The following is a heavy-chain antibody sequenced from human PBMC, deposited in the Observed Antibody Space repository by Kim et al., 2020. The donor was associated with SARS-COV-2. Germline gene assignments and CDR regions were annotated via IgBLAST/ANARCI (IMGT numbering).Heavy chain of an antibody. D-gene: IGHD3-10*01. CDR2: IYYSGST. CDR3: ARDHGLRYGSGSYWFDP. Sequence: SETLSLTCTVSGGSISSSSYYWGWIRQPPGKGLEWIGSIYYSGSTYYNPSLKSRVIISVDTSKNQFSLKLSSVTAADTAVYYCARDHGLRYGSGSYWFDPWGQGTLVTVSS. V-gene: IGHV4-39*07. CDR1: GGSISSSSYY. J-gene: IGHJ5*02.